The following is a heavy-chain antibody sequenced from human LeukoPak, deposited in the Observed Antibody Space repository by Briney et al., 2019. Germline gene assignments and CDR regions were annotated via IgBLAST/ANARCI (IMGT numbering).Heavy chain of an antibody. CDR3: AKDLGSSSSMDY. CDR2: ISYDGSNK. D-gene: IGHD6-6*01. CDR1: GFTFSSHG. V-gene: IGHV3-30*18. J-gene: IGHJ4*02. Sequence: GGSLRLSCAASGFTFSSHGMHWVRQAPGKGLEWVAVISYDGSNKYYADSVKGRFTISRDNSKNTLYLQMNSLRAEDTAVYYCAKDLGSSSSMDYWGQGTLVTVSS.